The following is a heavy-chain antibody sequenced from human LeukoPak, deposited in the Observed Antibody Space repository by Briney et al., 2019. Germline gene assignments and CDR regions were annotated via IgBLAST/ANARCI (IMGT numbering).Heavy chain of an antibody. CDR2: IKQDGSEN. Sequence: GGSLTLSCVASGFTFSSYWMSWVRQAPGKGLEWVANIKQDGSENYYVDSVKGRFTISRDNPKNSLYLQMSSLRVEDTAVYYCARDGQQLGFWGQGTLVSVSS. CDR1: GFTFSSYW. D-gene: IGHD6-13*01. J-gene: IGHJ4*02. V-gene: IGHV3-7*04. CDR3: ARDGQQLGF.